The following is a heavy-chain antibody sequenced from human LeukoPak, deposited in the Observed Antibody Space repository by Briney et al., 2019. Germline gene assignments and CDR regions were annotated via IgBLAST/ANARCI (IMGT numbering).Heavy chain of an antibody. CDR2: IIPVFGTT. CDR3: ARCSPGDSSNFYAVLQY. V-gene: IGHV1-69*06. Sequence: SVEVSCKASGYTFTSYAVSWVRQTPGQGLEWLGGIIPVFGTTTYAQKFQDKVTMTADKSTNTAYLQISSLTSDDTAVYYCARCSPGDSSNFYAVLQYWGQGTQVTVST. J-gene: IGHJ4*02. D-gene: IGHD3-22*01. CDR1: GYTFTSYA.